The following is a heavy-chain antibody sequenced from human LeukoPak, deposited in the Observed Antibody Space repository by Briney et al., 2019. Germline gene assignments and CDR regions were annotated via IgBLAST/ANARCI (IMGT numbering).Heavy chain of an antibody. J-gene: IGHJ4*02. CDR3: AKVGVGATSDY. Sequence: GGSLRLSCAASGFTVSSNYMSRVRQAPGKGLEWVSVIYSGGSTYYADSVKGRFTISRDNSKNTLYLQMNSLRAEDTAVYYCAKVGVGATSDYWGQGTLVTVSS. CDR1: GFTVSSNY. V-gene: IGHV3-66*01. D-gene: IGHD1-26*01. CDR2: IYSGGST.